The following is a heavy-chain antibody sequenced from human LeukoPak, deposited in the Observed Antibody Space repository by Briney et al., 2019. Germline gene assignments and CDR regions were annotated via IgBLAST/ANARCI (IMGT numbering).Heavy chain of an antibody. D-gene: IGHD4-17*01. CDR3: ARDQPHDYGDLLGYFDY. J-gene: IGHJ4*02. CDR1: GGSISSGGYY. CDR2: IYHSGST. Sequence: PSQTLSLTCTVSGGSISSGGYYWSWIRQPPGKGLEWIGYIYHSGSTYYNPSLKSRVTISVDRSKNQFSLKLSSATAADTAVYYCARDQPHDYGDLLGYFDYWGQGTLVTVSS. V-gene: IGHV4-30-2*01.